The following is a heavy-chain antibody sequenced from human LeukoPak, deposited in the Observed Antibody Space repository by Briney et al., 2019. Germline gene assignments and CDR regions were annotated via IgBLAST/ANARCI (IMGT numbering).Heavy chain of an antibody. J-gene: IGHJ3*02. CDR2: IYPGDSDT. CDR1: GYSFSNYW. CDR3: ARSYYDFWSGYYGGAFDI. D-gene: IGHD3-3*01. Sequence: GESLKISCKGSGYSFSNYWIGWVRQMPGKGLEWMGIIYPGDSDTRYNPLFQGQVTISADKSIITAYLQWSSLKASDTAMYYCARSYYDFWSGYYGGAFDIWGQGTMVTVSS. V-gene: IGHV5-51*01.